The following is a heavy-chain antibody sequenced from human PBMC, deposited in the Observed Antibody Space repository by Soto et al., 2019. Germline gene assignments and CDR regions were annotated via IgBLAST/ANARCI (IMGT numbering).Heavy chain of an antibody. Sequence: QVQLQESGPGLVKPSETLSLTCAVSGDSISSPNWWSWYRQPPGKGLELIGEMFASGSSNYNPSLNGRVTISLDTSKNHFSLKLTSLAAADTAIYYCARDGFDHRPDYWGQGIPVTVSS. CDR1: GDSISSPNW. CDR3: ARDGFDHRPDY. CDR2: MFASGSS. V-gene: IGHV4-4*02. J-gene: IGHJ4*02.